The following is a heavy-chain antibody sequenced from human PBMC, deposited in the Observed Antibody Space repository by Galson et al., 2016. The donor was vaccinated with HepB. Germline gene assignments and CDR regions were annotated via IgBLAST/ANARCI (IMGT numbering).Heavy chain of an antibody. CDR2: ISGSGGST. J-gene: IGHJ6*02. D-gene: IGHD3-9*01. CDR3: ARYFDILTGYSNYGMDV. CDR1: GFTFSSYA. V-gene: IGHV3-23*01. Sequence: SLRLSCAASGFTFSSYAMSWVRQAPGKGLEWVSAISGSGGSTYYADSVKGRFTSSRDNAKNTLYLQMNSLRAEDTAVYYCARYFDILTGYSNYGMDVWGQGTTVTVSS.